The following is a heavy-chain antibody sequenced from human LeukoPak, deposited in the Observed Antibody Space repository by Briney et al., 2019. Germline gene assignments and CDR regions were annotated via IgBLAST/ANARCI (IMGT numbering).Heavy chain of an antibody. D-gene: IGHD6-13*01. CDR3: ARGEAGSSWYEIDY. V-gene: IGHV1-69*06. CDR1: VGTFSSYA. J-gene: IGHJ4*02. Sequence: SVKVSCKASVGTFSSYAISWVRQAPGQGLEWMGGIIPIFGTANYAQKFQGRVTITADKSTSTAYMELSSLRSEDTAVYYCARGEAGSSWYEIDYWGQGTLVTVSS. CDR2: IIPIFGTA.